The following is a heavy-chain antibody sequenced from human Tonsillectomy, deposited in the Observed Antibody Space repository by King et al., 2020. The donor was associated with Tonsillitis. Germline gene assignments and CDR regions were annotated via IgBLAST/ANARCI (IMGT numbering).Heavy chain of an antibody. V-gene: IGHV3-13*01. Sequence: VQLVESGGGLVQXGGSLRLSCAASGFTFSSYDMHWVRQATGKGLEWVSAIGTAGDTYYPGSVKGRFXISRENAKNSLYLQMNSLRAGDTAVYYCARXXGXXXLGLXXYWGXXTXVTVXS. CDR3: ARXXGXXXLGLXXY. CDR2: IGTAGDT. D-gene: IGHD3-22*01. CDR1: GFTFSSYD. J-gene: IGHJ4*01.